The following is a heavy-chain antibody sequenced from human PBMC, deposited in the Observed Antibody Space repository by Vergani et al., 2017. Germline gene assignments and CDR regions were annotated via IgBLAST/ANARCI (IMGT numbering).Heavy chain of an antibody. Sequence: QLQLQESGPGLVKPSETLSLTCTVSGGSISSSSYYWGWIRQPPGKGLEWIGSIYYSGSTYYNPSLKSRVTISVDTSKNQFSLKLSSVTAADTAVYYCARLTYCSSTSCSLGYYYYYMDVWGKGTTVTVSS. J-gene: IGHJ6*03. CDR1: GGSISSSSYY. V-gene: IGHV4-39*01. CDR2: IYYSGST. CDR3: ARLTYCSSTSCSLGYYYYYMDV. D-gene: IGHD2-2*01.